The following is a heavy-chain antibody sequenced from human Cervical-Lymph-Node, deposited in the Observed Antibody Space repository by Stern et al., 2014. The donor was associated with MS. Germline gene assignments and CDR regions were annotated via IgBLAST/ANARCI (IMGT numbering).Heavy chain of an antibody. V-gene: IGHV3-33*01. CDR2: ILFDGKKT. J-gene: IGHJ6*02. Sequence: VQLVESGGGVVQPGGSLRLSCAPSGSGFSGSGMPWVRQAPGKGLELVALILFDGKKTSHDDSVKGRFTISRDNSKNTLYLQMNGLRVEDTAVYYRARAQTRGSYYYYGMDVWGQGTTVTVSS. CDR1: GSGFSGSG. D-gene: IGHD3-10*01. CDR3: ARAQTRGSYYYYGMDV.